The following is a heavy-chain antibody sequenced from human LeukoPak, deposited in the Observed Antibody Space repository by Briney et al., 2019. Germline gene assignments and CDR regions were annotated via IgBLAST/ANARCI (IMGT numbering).Heavy chain of an antibody. V-gene: IGHV5-51*01. CDR2: IYPGDSHT. CDR1: GYSFTTYW. D-gene: IGHD1-26*01. Sequence: GESLKISCKGSGYSFTTYWIGWVRQIPGKGLEWMGIIYPGDSHTMYSPSFRGQVTMSADKSISTAYLQWSSLKASDTAMYYCARHVPHGSFFYFDLWGQGTLVTVSS. J-gene: IGHJ4*02. CDR3: ARHVPHGSFFYFDL.